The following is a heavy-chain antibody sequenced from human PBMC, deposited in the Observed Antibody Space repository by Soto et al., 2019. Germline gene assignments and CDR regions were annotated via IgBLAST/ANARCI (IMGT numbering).Heavy chain of an antibody. D-gene: IGHD3-3*01. CDR3: ARRFLEWSNWFDP. V-gene: IGHV4-31*03. J-gene: IGHJ5*02. CDR1: GGSISSGGYY. Sequence: PSETLSLTCTVSGGSISSGGYYWSWIRQHPGKGLEWIGYIYYSGSTYYNPSLKSRVTISVDTSKNQFSLKLSSVTAADTAAYYCARRFLEWSNWFDPWGQGTLVTVSS. CDR2: IYYSGST.